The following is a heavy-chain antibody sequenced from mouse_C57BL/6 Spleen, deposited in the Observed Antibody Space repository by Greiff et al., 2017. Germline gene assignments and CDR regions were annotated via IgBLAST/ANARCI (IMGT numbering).Heavy chain of an antibody. CDR2: ISNGGGST. CDR1: GFTFSDYY. Sequence: EVKVVESGGGLVQPGGSLKLSCAASGFTFSDYYMYWVRQTPEKRLEWVAYISNGGGSTYYPDTVKGRFTISRDNAKNTLYLQMSRLKSEDTAMYYCARRGGYPYYFDYWGQGTTLTVSS. D-gene: IGHD2-2*01. V-gene: IGHV5-12*01. J-gene: IGHJ2*01. CDR3: ARRGGYPYYFDY.